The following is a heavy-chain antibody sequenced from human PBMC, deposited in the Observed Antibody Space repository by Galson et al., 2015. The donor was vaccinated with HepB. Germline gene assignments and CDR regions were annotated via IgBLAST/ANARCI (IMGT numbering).Heavy chain of an antibody. D-gene: IGHD1-7*01. V-gene: IGHV3-23*01. CDR1: GFTFSNYA. CDR3: ARGGATGTNGHGMDV. CDR2: INNSGDST. Sequence: SLRLSCAASGFTFSNYAMSWVRQAPGKGLEWVSGINNSGDSTYYTDSVKGRFTISRDNSKNTLYLQMNSLRAEDTAVYFCARGGATGTNGHGMDVWGQGTTVTVSS. J-gene: IGHJ6*02.